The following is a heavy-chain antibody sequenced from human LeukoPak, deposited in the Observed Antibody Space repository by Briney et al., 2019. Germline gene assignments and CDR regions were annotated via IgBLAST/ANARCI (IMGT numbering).Heavy chain of an antibody. CDR1: GYTFTSYG. CDR2: ISAYNGNT. J-gene: IGHJ4*02. CDR3: ARGPWGGGGVVMVGIDY. V-gene: IGHV1-18*01. D-gene: IGHD3-3*01. Sequence: ASVKVSCKASGYTFTSYGISWVRQAPGQGLEWMGWISAYNGNTNYAQKLQGRVTMTTDTSTSTAYMELRSLRSDDTAVYYCARGPWGGGGVVMVGIDYWGQGTLVTVSS.